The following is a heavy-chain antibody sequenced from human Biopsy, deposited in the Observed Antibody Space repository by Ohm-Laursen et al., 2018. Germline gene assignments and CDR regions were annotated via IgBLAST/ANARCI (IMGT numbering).Heavy chain of an antibody. CDR2: ISANGVTT. CDR3: AKGGYCSATSCNMDVDY. CDR1: RFTFNSYA. V-gene: IGHV3-23*01. Sequence: SLRLSCAASRFTFNSYATHWVRQTPGKGLEWVSTISANGVTTFYADSVKGRFTISRDGSSDTLYLQMHSLRADDTALYYCAKGGYCSATSCNMDVDYWDQGALVTVSS. D-gene: IGHD2-2*02. J-gene: IGHJ4*02.